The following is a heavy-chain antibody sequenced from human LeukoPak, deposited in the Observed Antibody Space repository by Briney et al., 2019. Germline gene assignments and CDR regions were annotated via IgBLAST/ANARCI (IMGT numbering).Heavy chain of an antibody. CDR3: ATDGGPEYSSSWYLY. J-gene: IGHJ4*02. CDR1: GSTVSSNC. Sequence: GGSLRLSCAASGSTVSSNCMSWVRQAPGKGLEWVSSISSSSSYIYYADSVKGRFTISRDNAKNSLYLQMNSLRAEDTAVYYCATDGGPEYSSSWYLYWGQGTLVTVSS. CDR2: ISSSSSYI. D-gene: IGHD6-13*01. V-gene: IGHV3-21*01.